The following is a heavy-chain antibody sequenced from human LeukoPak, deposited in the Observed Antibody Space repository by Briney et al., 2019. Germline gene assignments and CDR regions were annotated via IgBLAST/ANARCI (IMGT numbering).Heavy chain of an antibody. CDR1: GFTFDDYA. J-gene: IGHJ3*02. CDR2: ISWNSGSI. CDR3: AKDLDYYGSGNYAFDI. Sequence: PGGSLRLSCAVSGFTFDDYAMHWVRQAPGKGLEWVSGISWNSGSIGYADSVKGRFTISRDNAKNSLYLQMNSLRPEDTTVYYCAKDLDYYGSGNYAFDIWGQGTMVTVSS. V-gene: IGHV3-9*01. D-gene: IGHD3-10*01.